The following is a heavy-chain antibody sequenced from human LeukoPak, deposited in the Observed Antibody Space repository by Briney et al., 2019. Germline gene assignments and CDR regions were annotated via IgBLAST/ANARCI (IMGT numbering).Heavy chain of an antibody. CDR2: IIPIFGTA. V-gene: IGHV1-69*06. D-gene: IGHD1-7*01. CDR1: GDTFSSYA. Sequence: ASVKVSCKAPGDTFSSYAISWVRQAPGQGLEWMGGIIPIFGTANYAQKFQGRVTITADKSTSTAYMELSSLRSEDTAVYYCARTDWNYVGYYYYYMDVWGKGTTVTVSS. J-gene: IGHJ6*03. CDR3: ARTDWNYVGYYYYYMDV.